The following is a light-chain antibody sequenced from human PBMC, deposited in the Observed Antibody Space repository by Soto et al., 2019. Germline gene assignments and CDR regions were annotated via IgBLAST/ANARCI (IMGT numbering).Light chain of an antibody. J-gene: IGKJ5*01. CDR1: QDIRNT. CDR3: QNYKNALRIT. Sequence: AIQMTQSPSSLPASVGDRVAISCRASQDIRNTLAWYQQKPGEAPKLLXCAASNLQSGVPSRFSGGGSVTDLALATTGLQNEDVANYYCQNYKNALRITVGQGTRLEIK. V-gene: IGKV1-6*01. CDR2: AAS.